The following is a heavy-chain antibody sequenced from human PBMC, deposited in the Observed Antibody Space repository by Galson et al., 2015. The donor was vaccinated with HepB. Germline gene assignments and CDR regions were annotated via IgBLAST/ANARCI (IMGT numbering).Heavy chain of an antibody. CDR3: ARDTRLEDLAYHYYYMDV. J-gene: IGHJ6*03. V-gene: IGHV1-2*02. CDR2: INPNSGGT. CDR1: GYTFTDYY. Sequence: SVKVSCKASGYTFTDYYIHWVRQAPGQGLEWMGWINPNSGGTNSAQKFQGRVTMTRDTSINTAYMELRSLRFDDTAVYYCARDTRLEDLAYHYYYMDVWGKGTTVTVSS. D-gene: IGHD1-1*01.